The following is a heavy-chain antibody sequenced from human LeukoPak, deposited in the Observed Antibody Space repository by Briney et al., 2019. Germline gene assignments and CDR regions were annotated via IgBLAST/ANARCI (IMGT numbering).Heavy chain of an antibody. V-gene: IGHV4-39*01. J-gene: IGHJ4*02. D-gene: IGHD6-6*01. CDR3: ARSGSIAARPDGENFDY. Sequence: PSETLSLTCTVSGGSISSSSYYWGWIRQPPGKGLEWIGSIYYSGSTYYNPSLKSRVTISVDTSKNQFSLKLSSVTAADTAVYYCARSGSIAARPDGENFDYWGQGTLVTVSS. CDR2: IYYSGST. CDR1: GGSISSSSYY.